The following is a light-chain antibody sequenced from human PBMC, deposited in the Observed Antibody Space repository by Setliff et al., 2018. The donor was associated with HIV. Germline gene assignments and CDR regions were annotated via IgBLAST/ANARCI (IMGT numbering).Light chain of an antibody. CDR3: SSYSINNLYV. Sequence: QSALTQPASVSGSPGQSITISCTGTSSDIGSSNFVSWYQQHPGKAPKVMIYNVDKRPSGVSNRFSGSKSGNTAFLTISGLQTEDEADYYCSSYSINNLYVFATGTKVTVL. CDR1: SSDIGSSNF. V-gene: IGLV2-14*03. CDR2: NVD. J-gene: IGLJ1*01.